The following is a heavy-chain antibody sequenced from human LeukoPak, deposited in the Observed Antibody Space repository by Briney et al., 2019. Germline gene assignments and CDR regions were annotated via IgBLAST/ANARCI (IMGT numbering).Heavy chain of an antibody. D-gene: IGHD3-10*01. CDR2: INHSGST. V-gene: IGHV4-34*01. J-gene: IGHJ3*02. CDR1: GGSFSGYY. Sequence: SETLSLTCAVYGGSFSGYYWSWIRQPPGKGLEWIGEINHSGSTNYNPSLKSRATISVDTSKNQFSLKLSSVTAADTAVYYCARKYGSGPHDAFDIWGQGTMVTVSS. CDR3: ARKYGSGPHDAFDI.